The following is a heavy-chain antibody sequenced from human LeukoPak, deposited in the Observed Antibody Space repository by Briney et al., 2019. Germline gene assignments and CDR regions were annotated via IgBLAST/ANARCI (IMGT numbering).Heavy chain of an antibody. Sequence: TSQTLSLTCTVSGGSISSGGYYWSWIRQRPGKGLEWIGYIYYSGSTYYNPSLKSRVTISVDTSKNQFSLKLSSVTAADTAVYYCARERSGGRPSPSWFDPWGQGTLVTVSS. D-gene: IGHD2-15*01. J-gene: IGHJ5*02. CDR3: ARERSGGRPSPSWFDP. V-gene: IGHV4-31*03. CDR1: GGSISSGGYY. CDR2: IYYSGST.